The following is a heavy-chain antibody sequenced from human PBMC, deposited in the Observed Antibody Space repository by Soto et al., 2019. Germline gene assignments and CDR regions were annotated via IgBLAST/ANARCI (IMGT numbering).Heavy chain of an antibody. Sequence: SETLSLTCAVYGGSFSGYYWSWIRQPPGKGLEWIGEINHSGSTNYNPSLKSRVTISVDTSKNQFSLKLSSVTAADTAVYYCARGSNGWADYWGQGTLVTVSS. CDR3: ARGSNGWADY. V-gene: IGHV4-34*01. CDR2: INHSGST. CDR1: GGSFSGYY. J-gene: IGHJ4*02. D-gene: IGHD6-19*01.